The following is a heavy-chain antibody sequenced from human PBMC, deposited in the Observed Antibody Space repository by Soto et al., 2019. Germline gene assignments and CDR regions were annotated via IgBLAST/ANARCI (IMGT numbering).Heavy chain of an antibody. V-gene: IGHV5-51*01. Sequence: PGESLKISCKGSGFSFTSYWIGWVRQMSGKGLEWMGIIYPGDSDTRYSPSFQGQVTISADKSISTAYLQWSSLKASDTAMYYCAGLALDYVLWSDRPPYNGMDVWGQGTTVTVSS. CDR3: AGLALDYVLWSDRPPYNGMDV. CDR2: IYPGDSDT. D-gene: IGHD3-3*01. CDR1: GFSFTSYW. J-gene: IGHJ6*02.